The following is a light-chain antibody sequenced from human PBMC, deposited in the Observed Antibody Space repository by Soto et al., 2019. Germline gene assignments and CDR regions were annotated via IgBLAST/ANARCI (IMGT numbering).Light chain of an antibody. CDR3: QQYFSYPLT. CDR2: DVS. Sequence: DIQMTQSPSTLSASVGDRVIITCRASQSLGTWLAWYQQKPGTAPVLLIYDVSRLESGVPSRFSGRGSGTEFTLTISSLQPDDFATYYCQQYFSYPLTSGGGTKLDIK. CDR1: QSLGTW. V-gene: IGKV1-5*01. J-gene: IGKJ4*01.